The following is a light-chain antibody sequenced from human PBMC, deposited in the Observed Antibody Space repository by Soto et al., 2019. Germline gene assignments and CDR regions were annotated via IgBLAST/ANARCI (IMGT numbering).Light chain of an antibody. V-gene: IGKV2-28*01. CDR2: LGS. J-gene: IGKJ4*01. CDR3: SQGLAVPFT. Sequence: IVLTQSPMSLAVTPGEPDSCYCRSSRSISGRSGNNYLSWYLQKPGQSPQLLIYLGSSRASGVPDRFSGSGSGTDFSLTVSRVEAGEVGVYFCSQGLAVPFTFGGGTKVAIK. CDR1: RSISGRSGNNY.